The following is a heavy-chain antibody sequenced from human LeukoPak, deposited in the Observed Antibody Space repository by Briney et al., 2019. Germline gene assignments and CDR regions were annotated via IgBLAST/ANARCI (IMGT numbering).Heavy chain of an antibody. J-gene: IGHJ4*02. CDR1: GFTFSSYG. CDR2: ISGSGGRT. D-gene: IGHD3-10*01. Sequence: GGSLRLSCAASGFTFSSYGMSWVRQAPGKGLEWVSAISGSGGRTHYADSVKGRFTISRDNSKNTLYLQMNSLRAEDTAVYYCAKGRVRGVINYGYDSWGQGTLVTVSS. CDR3: AKGRVRGVINYGYDS. V-gene: IGHV3-23*01.